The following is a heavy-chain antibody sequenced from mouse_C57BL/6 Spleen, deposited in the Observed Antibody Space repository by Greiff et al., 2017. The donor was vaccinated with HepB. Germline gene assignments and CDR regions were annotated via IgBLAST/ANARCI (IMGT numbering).Heavy chain of an antibody. CDR3: ARHEGGDYYGNYAFDY. V-gene: IGHV1-62-2*01. D-gene: IGHD2-1*01. J-gene: IGHJ2*01. CDR1: GYTFTEYT. Sequence: QVQLKESGAELVKPGASVKLSCKASGYTFTEYTIHWVKQRSGQGLEWIGWFYPGSGSIKYNEKFKDKATLTADKSSSTVYMELSRLTSEDSAVYFCARHEGGDYYGNYAFDYWGQGTTLTVSS. CDR2: FYPGSGSI.